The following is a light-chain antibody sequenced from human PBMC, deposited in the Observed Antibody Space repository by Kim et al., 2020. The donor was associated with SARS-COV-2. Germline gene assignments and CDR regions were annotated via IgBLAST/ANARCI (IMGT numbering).Light chain of an antibody. V-gene: IGLV3-25*03. CDR3: QSADSSGHEF. CDR1: ALPKQY. J-gene: IGLJ1*01. CDR2: KDS. Sequence: SYELTQPPSVSVSPGQTARITCSGDALPKQYAYWYQQKPGQAPVLVIYKDSERPSGIPERFSGSSSGTTVTLTISGVHAEDEADYYCQSADSSGHEFFGT.